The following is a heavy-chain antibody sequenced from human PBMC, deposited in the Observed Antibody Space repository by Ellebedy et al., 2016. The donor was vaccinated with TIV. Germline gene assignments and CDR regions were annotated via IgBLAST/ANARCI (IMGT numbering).Heavy chain of an antibody. CDR1: GGTFSSYA. J-gene: IGHJ6*02. D-gene: IGHD3-9*01. Sequence: AASVKVSCKASGGTFSSYAISWARQAPGQGLEWMGGIIPIFGTANYAQKFQGRVTITADESTSTAYMELSSLRSEDTAVYYCARARYYDILTGYPGPYYYYGMDVWGQGTTVTVSS. CDR2: IIPIFGTA. V-gene: IGHV1-69*13. CDR3: ARARYYDILTGYPGPYYYYGMDV.